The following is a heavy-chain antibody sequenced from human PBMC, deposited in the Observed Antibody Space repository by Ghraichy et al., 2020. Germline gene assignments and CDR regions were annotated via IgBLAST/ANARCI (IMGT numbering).Heavy chain of an antibody. V-gene: IGHV4-59*01. J-gene: IGHJ5*02. CDR1: GGSISSSY. D-gene: IGHD4-17*01. CDR3: ARSNDYGDYRKWFDP. Sequence: SETLSLTCTVSGGSISSSYWSWIRQPPGKGLEWIGCIYYSGSTIYNPSLKSRVTISVDMSKNQFSLKLSSVTAADTAVYYCARSNDYGDYRKWFDPWGQGTLVTVSS. CDR2: IYYSGST.